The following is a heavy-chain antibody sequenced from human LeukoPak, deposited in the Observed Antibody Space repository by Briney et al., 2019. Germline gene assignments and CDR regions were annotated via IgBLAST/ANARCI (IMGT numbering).Heavy chain of an antibody. CDR2: INAGNHNT. CDR1: GYTFTSYA. CDR3: ASTGYSSSWYGVFDY. J-gene: IGHJ4*02. V-gene: IGHV1-3*01. D-gene: IGHD6-13*01. Sequence: ASVKVSCRASGYTFTSYAMHWVSQAPGQRLEWMGWINAGNHNTKYSQKFQGRVTITRDTSASTAYMELSSLRSEDTAVYYCASTGYSSSWYGVFDYWGQGTLVTVSS.